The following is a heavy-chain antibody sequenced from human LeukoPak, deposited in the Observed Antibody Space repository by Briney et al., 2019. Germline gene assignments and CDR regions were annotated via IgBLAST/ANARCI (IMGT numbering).Heavy chain of an antibody. J-gene: IGHJ4*02. Sequence: PGGSLRLSCAASGFTFSGSAMHWVRQASGKGLEWVGRIRSKANSYATAYAASVKGRFTISRDDSKNTAYLQMNSLKTEDTAVYYCTRPWYYDSSGSSALLDYWGQGTLVTVSS. D-gene: IGHD3-22*01. V-gene: IGHV3-73*01. CDR2: IRSKANSYAT. CDR3: TRPWYYDSSGSSALLDY. CDR1: GFTFSGSA.